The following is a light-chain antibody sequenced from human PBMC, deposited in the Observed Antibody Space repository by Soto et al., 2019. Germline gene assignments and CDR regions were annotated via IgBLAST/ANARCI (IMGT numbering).Light chain of an antibody. Sequence: QSVLTQPASVSGSPGQSIAISCTGTSSDIGGYNYVSWYRHRPGKAPKVMIYDVSNRPSGVSDRFSGSKSGNTASLTISGLQAEDEADYYCSSYTTSSTYVFGTGTKVTVL. J-gene: IGLJ1*01. CDR2: DVS. V-gene: IGLV2-14*03. CDR1: SSDIGGYNY. CDR3: SSYTTSSTYV.